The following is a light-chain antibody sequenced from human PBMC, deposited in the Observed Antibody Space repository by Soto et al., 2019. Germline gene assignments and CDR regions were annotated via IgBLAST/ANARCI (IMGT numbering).Light chain of an antibody. V-gene: IGLV2-14*01. CDR1: SSDVGGYNY. CDR3: SSYTRSSTLAV. J-gene: IGLJ2*01. CDR2: DVN. Sequence: QSALTQPASVSGSPGQSITISCTGTSSDVGGYNYVSWYQQDPGKAPKLMIYDVNNRPSGVSNRFSGSKSGNTASLTISGLQAEDEAYYYCSSYTRSSTLAVFGGGTKVTVL.